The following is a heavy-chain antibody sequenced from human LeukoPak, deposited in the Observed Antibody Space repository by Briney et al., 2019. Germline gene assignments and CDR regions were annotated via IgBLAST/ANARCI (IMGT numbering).Heavy chain of an antibody. Sequence: PSETLSLACTVSGGSISSYYWSWIRQPPGKGLEWIGSIYHSGSTYYNPSLKSRVTMSVDTSKNQFSLKLSSVTAADTAVYYWARYDYGDYVCDYWGQGTLVTVSS. CDR3: ARYDYGDYVCDY. D-gene: IGHD4-17*01. J-gene: IGHJ4*02. CDR1: GGSISSYY. V-gene: IGHV4-59*04. CDR2: IYHSGST.